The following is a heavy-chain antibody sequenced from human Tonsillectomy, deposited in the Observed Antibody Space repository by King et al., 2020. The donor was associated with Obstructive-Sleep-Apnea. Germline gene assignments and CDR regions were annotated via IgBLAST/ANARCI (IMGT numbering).Heavy chain of an antibody. CDR2: INHSGST. CDR1: GGSFSGYY. V-gene: IGHV4-34*01. D-gene: IGHD6-19*01. J-gene: IGHJ3*02. CDR3: ARGAPPLGQWLILGAFDI. Sequence: VQLQQWGAGLLKPSETLSLNCAVYGGSFSGYYWSWLRQPPGKGLEWIGEINHSGSTNYNPSLKSRVTISVDTSKNQFSLKLSSVTAADTAVYYCARGAPPLGQWLILGAFDIWGQGTMVTVSS.